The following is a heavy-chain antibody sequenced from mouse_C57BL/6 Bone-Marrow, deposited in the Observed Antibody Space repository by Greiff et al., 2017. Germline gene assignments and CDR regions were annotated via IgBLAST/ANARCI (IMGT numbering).Heavy chain of an antibody. J-gene: IGHJ2*01. CDR1: GFTFSSYA. V-gene: IGHV5-4*03. Sequence: EVKVEESGGGLVKPGGSLKLSCAASGFTFSSYAMSWVRQTPEKRLEWVATISDGGSYTYYPDNVKGRFTISRDNAKNNLYLQMSHLKSEDTAMYYCARGLTAYFDYWGQGTTLTVSS. D-gene: IGHD1-2*01. CDR3: ARGLTAYFDY. CDR2: ISDGGSYT.